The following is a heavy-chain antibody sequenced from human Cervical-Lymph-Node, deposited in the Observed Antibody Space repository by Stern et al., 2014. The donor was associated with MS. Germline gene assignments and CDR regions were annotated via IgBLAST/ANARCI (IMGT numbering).Heavy chain of an antibody. V-gene: IGHV3-30*01. CDR2: ISYDGNIK. CDR1: GFTFSTYA. J-gene: IGHJ4*02. CDR3: ARDSGYDSNGYLPHY. Sequence: VQLVESGGGVVQPGRSLRLSCAASGFTFSTYAMHWVRQAPGKGLEWVAVISYDGNIKYYSDSVKGRFTISRDDSKNTLFLQMNSLRNDDKAVYSCARDSGYDSNGYLPHYWGLGTLVTVSS. D-gene: IGHD3-22*01.